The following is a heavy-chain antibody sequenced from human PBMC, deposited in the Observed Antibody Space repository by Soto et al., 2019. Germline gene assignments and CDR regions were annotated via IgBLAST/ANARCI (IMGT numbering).Heavy chain of an antibody. CDR1: GFTFSSYA. D-gene: IGHD3-10*01. Sequence: VGSLSLSCAASGFTFSSYAMHWVRQAPGKGLEWVAVISYDGSNKYYADSVKGRFTISRDNSKNTLYLQMNSLRAEDTAVYYCAGERGGVRGGNYYYYDIDVWGQGTRVTVAS. CDR3: AGERGGVRGGNYYYYDIDV. CDR2: ISYDGSNK. J-gene: IGHJ6*02. V-gene: IGHV3-30-3*01.